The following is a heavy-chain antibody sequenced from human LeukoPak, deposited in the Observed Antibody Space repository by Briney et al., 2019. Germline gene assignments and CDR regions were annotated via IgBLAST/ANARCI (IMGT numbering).Heavy chain of an antibody. D-gene: IGHD6-13*01. CDR1: GYTFTSHG. CDR2: IDPSGGST. V-gene: IGHV1-46*01. J-gene: IGHJ4*02. Sequence: ASVKVSCKASGYTFTSHGISWVRQAPGQGLEWMGIIDPSGGSTSYAQKFQGRVTMTRDTSTSTVYMELSSPRSEDTAVYYCARDKAAYIAASWLGYWGQGTLVTVSS. CDR3: ARDKAAYIAASWLGY.